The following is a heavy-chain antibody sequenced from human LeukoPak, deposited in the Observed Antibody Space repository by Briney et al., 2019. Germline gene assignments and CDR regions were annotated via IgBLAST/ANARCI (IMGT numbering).Heavy chain of an antibody. V-gene: IGHV3-48*03. J-gene: IGHJ4*02. Sequence: GGFLRLSCAASGFTFSRYEMNWVRQAPGEGLEWVSYISRSGDTIYFAESVKGRFTISRDNAKNSLYLQMSSLRAEDTAVYYCARDYASDYWGQGTLVTDSS. CDR1: GFTFSRYE. CDR3: ARDYASDY. CDR2: ISRSGDTI. D-gene: IGHD3-10*01.